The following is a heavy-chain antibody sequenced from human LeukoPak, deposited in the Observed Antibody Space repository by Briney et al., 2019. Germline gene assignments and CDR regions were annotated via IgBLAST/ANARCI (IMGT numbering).Heavy chain of an antibody. J-gene: IGHJ5*02. CDR1: GGSISSYY. Sequence: PSETLSLTCTVSGGSISSYYWSWIRQPPGKGLEWIGYIYYSGSTNYNPSLKSRVTISVDTSKNQFSLKLSSVTAADTAVYYCARRLRRIGWFDPWGQGTLVTVSS. CDR3: ARRLRRIGWFDP. CDR2: IYYSGST. D-gene: IGHD1-14*01. V-gene: IGHV4-59*08.